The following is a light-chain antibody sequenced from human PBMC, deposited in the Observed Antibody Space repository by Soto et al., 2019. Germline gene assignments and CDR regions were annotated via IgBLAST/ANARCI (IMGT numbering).Light chain of an antibody. Sequence: QSALTQPRSVSGSPGQSVTISCTGTRSDVGGYNYVSWYQQHPGKAPKLMIYDVSKRPSGVPDRFSGSKSGNTASLTSSGLQAEEEADYYCCSDAGSYISPYAFGTGTQLTVL. V-gene: IGLV2-11*01. J-gene: IGLJ1*01. CDR2: DVS. CDR3: CSDAGSYISPYA. CDR1: RSDVGGYNY.